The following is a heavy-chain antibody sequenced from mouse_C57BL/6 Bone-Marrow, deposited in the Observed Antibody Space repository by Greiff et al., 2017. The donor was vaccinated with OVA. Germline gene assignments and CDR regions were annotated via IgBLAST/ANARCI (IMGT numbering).Heavy chain of an antibody. CDR3: TTPFYGSSRYYAMDY. D-gene: IGHD1-1*01. CDR2: IDPENGDT. Sequence: VQLQQSGAELVRPGASVKLSCTASGFNIKDDYMHWVKQRPEQGLEWIGWIDPENGDTEYASKFQGKATITADTSSNTAYLQLSSLTSEDTAVYYCTTPFYGSSRYYAMDYWGQGTSVTVSS. CDR1: GFNIKDDY. V-gene: IGHV14-4*01. J-gene: IGHJ4*01.